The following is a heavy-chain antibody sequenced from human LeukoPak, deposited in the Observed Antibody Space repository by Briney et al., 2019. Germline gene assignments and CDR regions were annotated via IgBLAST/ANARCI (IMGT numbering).Heavy chain of an antibody. Sequence: SSETLSLTCTVSGGSISSYYWSWIRQPPGKGLEWIGYIYYSGSTNYNPSLKSRVTISVDTSKNQFSLKLSSVTAADTAVYYCARQYSSGLHDYGGQRTLVTVSS. D-gene: IGHD6-19*01. CDR1: GGSISSYY. CDR3: ARQYSSGLHDY. CDR2: IYYSGST. V-gene: IGHV4-59*08. J-gene: IGHJ4*02.